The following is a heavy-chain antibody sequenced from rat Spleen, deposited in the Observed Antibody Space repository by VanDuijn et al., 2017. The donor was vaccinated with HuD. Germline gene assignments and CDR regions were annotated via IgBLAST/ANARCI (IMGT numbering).Heavy chain of an antibody. CDR1: GFSLTSYN. CDR3: AREATEGIVGVFDY. V-gene: IGHV2-30*01. D-gene: IGHD1-11*01. Sequence: QVQLKESGPGLVQPSQTLSLTCTVSGFSLTSYNVHWVRQPTGKGLEWRGIIWNGGSTDYNSALKSRLSISRDTSKSQVFLKMNSLQTEDIATYYCAREATEGIVGVFDYWGQGVMVTVSS. CDR2: IWNGGST. J-gene: IGHJ2*01.